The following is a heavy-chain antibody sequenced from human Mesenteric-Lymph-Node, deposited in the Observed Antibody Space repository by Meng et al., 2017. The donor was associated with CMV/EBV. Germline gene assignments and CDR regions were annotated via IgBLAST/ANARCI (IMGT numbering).Heavy chain of an antibody. D-gene: IGHD5-18*01. CDR1: GYTFTNYA. Sequence: SCKASGYTFTNYAMNWVRQAPGQGLEWMGWINTNTGNPTYAQDFTGRFVFSLDTSVSAAYLQISSLKAEDTAVYYCARAWLRTGFDYWGQGTLVTVSS. J-gene: IGHJ4*02. CDR3: ARAWLRTGFDY. V-gene: IGHV7-4-1*02. CDR2: INTNTGNP.